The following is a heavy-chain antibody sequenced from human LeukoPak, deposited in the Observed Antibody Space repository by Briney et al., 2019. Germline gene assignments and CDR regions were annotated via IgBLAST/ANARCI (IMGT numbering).Heavy chain of an antibody. CDR2: IRSKANSYAT. Sequence: PGGSLKLSCAASGFTFSGSAMHWVRQASGKGLEWVGRIRSKANSYATAYAASVKGRFTISRDDSKNTAYLQMNSLKTEDTAVYYCTRRRITGTGEGYWGQGTLVTVSS. D-gene: IGHD1-7*01. J-gene: IGHJ4*02. CDR1: GFTFSGSA. V-gene: IGHV3-73*01. CDR3: TRRRITGTGEGY.